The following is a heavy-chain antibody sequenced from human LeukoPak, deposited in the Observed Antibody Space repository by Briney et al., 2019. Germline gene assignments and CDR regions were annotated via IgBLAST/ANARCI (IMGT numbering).Heavy chain of an antibody. CDR2: IWSDGSNQ. J-gene: IGHJ3*02. CDR3: ARVRAGSGSYRAFDI. D-gene: IGHD3-10*01. V-gene: IGHV3-33*01. Sequence: PGGSVTLSCAASGFPLSTYAMHWLRPAPGKGLEWVAVIWSDGSNQYYADSVKGRFTISRDTSKDTLDLQMNSLRAEDTAVYYCARVRAGSGSYRAFDIWGQGTMVTVSS. CDR1: GFPLSTYA.